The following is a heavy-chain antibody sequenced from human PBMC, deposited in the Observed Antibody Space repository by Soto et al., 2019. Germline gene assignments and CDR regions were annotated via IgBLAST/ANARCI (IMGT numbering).Heavy chain of an antibody. D-gene: IGHD3-10*01. CDR1: GFTFSDYA. CDR3: AKVLSKNYYYPFDF. J-gene: IGHJ4*02. CDR2: ISGGSSVT. Sequence: GALRLSCTASGFTFSDYAMTWVRQAPGKGLEWVSTISGGSSVTYYGDSVKGRFTISRDNAKKTLFLQLNRLSAEDTATYYCAKVLSKNYYYPFDFWGQGTQVTVSS. V-gene: IGHV3-23*01.